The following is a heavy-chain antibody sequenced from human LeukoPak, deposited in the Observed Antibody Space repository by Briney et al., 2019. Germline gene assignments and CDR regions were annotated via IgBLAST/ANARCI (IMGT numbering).Heavy chain of an antibody. J-gene: IGHJ4*02. CDR2: ISSSGSTI. CDR1: GFTFSDYY. CDR3: AREKDYYDSSGYWGFDY. V-gene: IGHV3-11*01. Sequence: GGSLRLSCAASGFTFSDYYMSWVRQAPGKGLEWVSYISSSGSTIYYADSVKGRFTISRDNAKNSLYLQMNSLRAEDTAVYYCAREKDYYDSSGYWGFDYWGQGTLVTVSS. D-gene: IGHD3-22*01.